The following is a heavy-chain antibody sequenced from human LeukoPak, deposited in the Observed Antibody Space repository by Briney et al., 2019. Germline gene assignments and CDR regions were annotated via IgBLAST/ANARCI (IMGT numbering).Heavy chain of an antibody. CDR3: ARESGEYSSSPYDY. Sequence: GASVKVSCKASGYTLTSYDINWVRRAAGQGLEWMGWMNPNSGNTVYAQKFQGRVTMTRNTSIRTAYMELSSLRSEDTAVYYCARESGEYSSSPYDYWGQGTLVSVSS. CDR1: GYTLTSYD. J-gene: IGHJ4*02. V-gene: IGHV1-8*01. CDR2: MNPNSGNT. D-gene: IGHD6-6*01.